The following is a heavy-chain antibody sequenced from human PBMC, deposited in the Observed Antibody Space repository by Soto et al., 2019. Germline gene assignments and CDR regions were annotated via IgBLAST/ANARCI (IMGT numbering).Heavy chain of an antibody. V-gene: IGHV4-31*02. CDR3: ALALGPTTGLDY. Sequence: HVQLQESGPGLVKPSQTLSLTCSVSGASTVSHYHWTWIRQPPGKGLEWMGYIFHSGTTFYNPSLSSRLSISMDTSGYHFFLELRSVTAADTAVYYCALALGPTTGLDYWGQGALVTVSS. D-gene: IGHD1-26*01. CDR2: IFHSGTT. CDR1: GASTVSHYH. J-gene: IGHJ4*02.